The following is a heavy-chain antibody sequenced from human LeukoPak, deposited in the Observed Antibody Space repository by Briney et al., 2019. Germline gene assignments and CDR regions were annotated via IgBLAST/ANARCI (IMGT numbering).Heavy chain of an antibody. D-gene: IGHD2-15*01. J-gene: IGHJ4*02. CDR3: ARGSGPFDY. Sequence: SETLSLTCTVSGGPISSSSYYWGWIRQPPGKGLEWIGSIYYSGSTYYNPSLKSRVTISVDTSKNQFSLKLSSVTAADTAVYYCARGSGPFDYWGQGTLVTVSS. CDR1: GGPISSSSYY. V-gene: IGHV4-39*01. CDR2: IYYSGST.